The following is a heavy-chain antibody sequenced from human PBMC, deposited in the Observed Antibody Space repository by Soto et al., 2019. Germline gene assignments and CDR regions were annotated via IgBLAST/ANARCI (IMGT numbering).Heavy chain of an antibody. CDR3: SRRTSGWYFDY. D-gene: IGHD6-19*01. Sequence: EVQLLESGGGLVQPGGSLRLSCAASGFTFSSYAMSWVRQAPGKGLEWVSVISGSGGSTYYADSVKGRFTISRDNSKNTLYPQMNSLRTEDTAVYYCSRRTSGWYFDYWGQGTLVTVSS. CDR2: ISGSGGST. CDR1: GFTFSSYA. J-gene: IGHJ4*02. V-gene: IGHV3-23*01.